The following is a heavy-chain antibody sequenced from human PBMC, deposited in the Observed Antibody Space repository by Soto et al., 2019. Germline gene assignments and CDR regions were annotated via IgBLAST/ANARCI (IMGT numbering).Heavy chain of an antibody. CDR2: INPILSMS. J-gene: IGHJ4*02. D-gene: IGHD3-16*02. V-gene: IGHV1-69*02. CDR1: GDTFNFYS. CDR3: ATSFGSGYRAFDS. Sequence: QVQLVQSGADVQRPGSSVRVSCKASGDTFNFYSINWVRQAPGLGLQWMGRINPILSMSNYAPRFQGRVTMSAHKSTSTVYMELSRVRSDDTAMYYCATSFGSGYRAFDSWGQGARVTVSS.